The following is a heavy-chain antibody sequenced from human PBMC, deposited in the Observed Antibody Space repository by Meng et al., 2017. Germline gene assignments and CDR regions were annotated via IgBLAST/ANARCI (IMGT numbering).Heavy chain of an antibody. CDR3: ARERPRAVSLSAFDI. V-gene: IGHV3-7*01. CDR2: IKQDGSEK. D-gene: IGHD6-19*01. CDR1: GFPFSSYG. J-gene: IGHJ3*02. Sequence: GESLKISCAASGFPFSSYGMHWVRQAPGKGLEWVANIKQDGSEKYYVDSVKGRFTISRDNAKNSLYLQMNSLRAEDTAVYYCARERPRAVSLSAFDIWGQGTMVTVSS.